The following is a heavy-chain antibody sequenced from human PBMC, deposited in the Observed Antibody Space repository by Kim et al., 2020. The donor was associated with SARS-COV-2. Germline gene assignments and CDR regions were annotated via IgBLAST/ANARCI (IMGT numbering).Heavy chain of an antibody. J-gene: IGHJ4*02. CDR1: GGSISSGGYY. CDR3: ARVEGGPETTVVMGYFDY. D-gene: IGHD4-17*01. Sequence: SETLSLTCSVSGGSISSGGYYWSWIRQHPGKGLEYIGYIYYSGSTYYNPSLKSRLTISIDTSTNQFSLKLNSVTAADTAVYYCARVEGGPETTVVMGYFDYWGQGTLFTVSS. V-gene: IGHV4-31*03. CDR2: IYYSGST.